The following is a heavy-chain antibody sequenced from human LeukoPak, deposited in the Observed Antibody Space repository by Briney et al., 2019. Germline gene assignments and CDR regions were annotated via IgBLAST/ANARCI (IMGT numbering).Heavy chain of an antibody. V-gene: IGHV4-59*08. CDR2: IYYSGST. Sequence: SETLSLTCTVPGGSISSYYWSWIRQPPGKGLEWIGYIYYSGSTNYNPSLKSRVTISVDTSKNQFSLKLSSVTAADTAVYYCARHGEPHDYGDYGALGGGYYFDYWGQGTLVTVSS. CDR1: GGSISSYY. J-gene: IGHJ4*02. D-gene: IGHD4-17*01. CDR3: ARHGEPHDYGDYGALGGGYYFDY.